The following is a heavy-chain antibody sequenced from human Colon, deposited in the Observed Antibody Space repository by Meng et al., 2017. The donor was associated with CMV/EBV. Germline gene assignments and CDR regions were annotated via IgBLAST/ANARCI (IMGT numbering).Heavy chain of an antibody. V-gene: IGHV4-31*03. Sequence: SETLSLTCNVSNGSISSTTYYWTWVRQHPGKGLEWVGYIYYSGTAYHNPSLKSRLTISLDTSKNLCSMKLNSVTAADTAVYYCARHRDHHYPNFAFDLWGQGSLVTVSS. D-gene: IGHD1-1*01. CDR2: IYYSGTA. CDR3: ARHRDHHYPNFAFDL. J-gene: IGHJ5*02. CDR1: NGSISSTTYY.